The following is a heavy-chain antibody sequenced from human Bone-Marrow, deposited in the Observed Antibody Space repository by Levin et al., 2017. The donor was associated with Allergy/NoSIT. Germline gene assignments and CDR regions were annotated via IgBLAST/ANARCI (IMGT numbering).Heavy chain of an antibody. D-gene: IGHD3-10*01. CDR1: GGSISSGDYH. CDR2: IYYSGST. Sequence: SQTLSLTYTVSGGSISSGDYHWSWIRQHAGKGLEWIGYIYYSGSTYYNPSLKSRAMISLDTSKNQFSLKVTSATAADAAVYYCAREDGSTFDSWGQGTLVTVSS. CDR3: AREDGSTFDS. J-gene: IGHJ4*02. V-gene: IGHV4-31*03.